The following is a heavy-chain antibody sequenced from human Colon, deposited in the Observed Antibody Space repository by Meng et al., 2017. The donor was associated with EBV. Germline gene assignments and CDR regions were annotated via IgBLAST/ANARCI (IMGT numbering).Heavy chain of an antibody. CDR1: GDSFGCIY. CDR3: AGLFITWFDS. D-gene: IGHD3-16*02. Sequence: SVSGDSFGCIYRSRIRLPPGKGLKYNGCSTYSGRTNYSPILKCRDTISVDTSKNQFSLKLGSVAAEDTAVYYCAGLFITWFDSWGQGALVTVSS. CDR2: STYSGRT. J-gene: IGHJ5*01. V-gene: IGHV4-59*08.